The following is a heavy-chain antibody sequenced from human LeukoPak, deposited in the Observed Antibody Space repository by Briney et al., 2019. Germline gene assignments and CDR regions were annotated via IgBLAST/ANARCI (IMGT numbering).Heavy chain of an antibody. CDR2: ISAYNGNT. CDR1: GYTFTSYG. Sequence: ASVKVSCKASGYTFTSYGISWVRQAPGQGLEWMGWISAYNGNTNHAQKLQGRVTMTTDTSTSTAYMELRSLRSDDTAVYYCARVSSLQSAVAGFGEFREIPTWFDPWGQGTLVTVSS. J-gene: IGHJ5*02. CDR3: ARVSSLQSAVAGFGEFREIPTWFDP. V-gene: IGHV1-18*01. D-gene: IGHD6-19*01.